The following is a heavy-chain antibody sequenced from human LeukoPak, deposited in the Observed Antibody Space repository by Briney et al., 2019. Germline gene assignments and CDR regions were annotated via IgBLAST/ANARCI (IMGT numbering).Heavy chain of an antibody. J-gene: IGHJ4*02. Sequence: ASVKVSCKASGYTFTGYYMHWVRQAPGQGLEWMGWINPNSGGTNYAQKFQGRVTMTRNTSISTAYMELSSLKSDDTAVYYCARGVGFGEFSTHDDDYWGQGTLVTVSS. V-gene: IGHV1-2*02. CDR1: GYTFTGYY. CDR2: INPNSGGT. CDR3: ARGVGFGEFSTHDDDY. D-gene: IGHD3-10*01.